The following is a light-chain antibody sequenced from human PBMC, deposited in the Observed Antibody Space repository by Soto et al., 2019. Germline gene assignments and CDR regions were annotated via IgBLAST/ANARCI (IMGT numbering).Light chain of an antibody. CDR2: GAS. CDR3: QQYGSSSWT. V-gene: IGKV3-20*01. CDR1: QSVSSSY. Sequence: ETVLTQAPGTLSLSPGERATLSCRASQSVSSSYLAWYQQKFGQAPRLLIYGASSRATGIPARFSGSGSGTDFTLTISRLEPEDFAVYYCQQYGSSSWTFGQGTKVDIK. J-gene: IGKJ1*01.